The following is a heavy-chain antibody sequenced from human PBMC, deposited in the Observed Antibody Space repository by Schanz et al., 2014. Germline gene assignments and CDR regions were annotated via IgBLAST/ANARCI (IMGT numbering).Heavy chain of an antibody. CDR1: GFAFNNYG. V-gene: IGHV3-33*01. J-gene: IGHJ4*02. CDR2: IWYDGSNK. D-gene: IGHD1-1*01. CDR3: MAMGRNTSHYFDH. Sequence: QVQLAESGGGVVQPGRSLRLSCAASGFAFNNYGMHWVRQAPGKGLEWVAIIWYDGSNKYYADSVKGRFTISRDNSKNTLFLQMSSLRAEDTAVYYCMAMGRNTSHYFDHWGQGTLVTVSS.